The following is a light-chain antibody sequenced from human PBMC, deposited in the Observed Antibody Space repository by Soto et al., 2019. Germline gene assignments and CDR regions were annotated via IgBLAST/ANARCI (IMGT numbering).Light chain of an antibody. CDR1: QSVSSSY. V-gene: IGKV3-20*01. CDR3: HQYGSSPPNT. Sequence: EIVLTQSPGTLSLSPGERATLSCRASQSVSSSYLAWYQQKPGQAPRLLIYGASSRATGIPERLSGSGSGTYFTLTISRMEPEDFAVYYCHQYGSSPPNTVGQGTRLEIK. J-gene: IGKJ5*01. CDR2: GAS.